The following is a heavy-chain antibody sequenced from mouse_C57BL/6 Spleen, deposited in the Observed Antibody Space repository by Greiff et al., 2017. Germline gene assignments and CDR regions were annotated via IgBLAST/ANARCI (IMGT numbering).Heavy chain of an antibody. CDR1: GYAFSSSW. D-gene: IGHD2-4*01. CDR2: IYPGDGDT. Sequence: VQLVESGPELVKPGASVKISCKASGYAFSSSWMNWVKQRPGKGLEWIGRIYPGDGDTNYNGKFKGKATLTADKSSSTAYMQLSSLTSEDSAVYFCAGGLYYDYAWYFDVWGTGTTVTVSS. CDR3: AGGLYYDYAWYFDV. V-gene: IGHV1-82*01. J-gene: IGHJ1*03.